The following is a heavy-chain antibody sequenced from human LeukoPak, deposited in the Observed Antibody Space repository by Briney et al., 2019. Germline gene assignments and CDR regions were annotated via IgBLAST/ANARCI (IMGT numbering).Heavy chain of an antibody. CDR1: GGSISSYY. J-gene: IGHJ5*02. V-gene: IGHV4-59*01. CDR3: ARDGQPGWFDP. CDR2: TYYSGST. D-gene: IGHD6-13*01. Sequence: PSETLSLTCTVSGGSISSYYWSWIRQPPGKGLEWIGYTYYSGSTNYNPSLKSRVTISVDTSKNQFSLKLSSVTAADTAVYYCARDGQPGWFDPWGQGTLVTVSS.